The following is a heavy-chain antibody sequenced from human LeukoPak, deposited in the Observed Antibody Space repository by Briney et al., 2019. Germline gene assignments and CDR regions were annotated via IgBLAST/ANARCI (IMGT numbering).Heavy chain of an antibody. CDR2: ISYDGSNK. CDR3: ARGYPSRPYDYGVYDAFDI. CDR1: GFSLSDAW. Sequence: GGSLRLSCAASGFSLSDAWMNWVRQAPGKGLEWVAVISYDGSNKYYADSVKGRFTISRDNSKNTLYLQMNSLRAEDTAVYYCARGYPSRPYDYGVYDAFDIWGQGTMVTVSS. J-gene: IGHJ3*02. D-gene: IGHD4-17*01. V-gene: IGHV3-30-3*01.